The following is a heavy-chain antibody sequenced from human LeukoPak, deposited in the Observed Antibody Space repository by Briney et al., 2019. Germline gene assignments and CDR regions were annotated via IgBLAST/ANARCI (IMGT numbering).Heavy chain of an antibody. CDR2: ISSSGSAI. CDR3: ARDPRGITALVDYFDY. CDR1: GFTFSDYY. Sequence: PGGSLRLSCAASGFTFSDYYMSWIRQAPGKGLEWVSYISSSGSAIYYADSVKGRFTISRDNAKNSLYLLMSSLRVEDTAVYYCARDPRGITALVDYFDYWGQGTLVTVSS. D-gene: IGHD5-18*01. V-gene: IGHV3-11*01. J-gene: IGHJ4*02.